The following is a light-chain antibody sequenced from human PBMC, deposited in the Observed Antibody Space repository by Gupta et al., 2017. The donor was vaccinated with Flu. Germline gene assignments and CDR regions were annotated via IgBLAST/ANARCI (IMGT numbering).Light chain of an antibody. Sequence: EVVLTQSPATLSLSPGERAVLSCRASQSVSPSIAWYKQKPGQAPRLLMYDASTRAAGIPARFSGSGYGTDFTLTISTRKPEDFAVYYCQEHSGLPMYTFGQGTKLEIK. V-gene: IGKV3-11*01. J-gene: IGKJ2*01. CDR1: QSVSPS. CDR2: DAS. CDR3: QEHSGLPMYT.